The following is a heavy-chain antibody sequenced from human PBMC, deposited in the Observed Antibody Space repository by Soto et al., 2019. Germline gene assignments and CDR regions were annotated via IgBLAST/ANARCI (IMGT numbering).Heavy chain of an antibody. D-gene: IGHD3-9*01. CDR2: ISFDGNII. V-gene: IGHV3-30-3*01. CDR1: DFSFSSYA. CDR3: ARTFDTITYYFDY. Sequence: RLSCAASDFSFSSYAMHWIRQAPGKGLEWLAVISFDGNIIQYADSVKGRFIISRDNSKNTLYLQMNSLRGDDTAIYYCARTFDTITYYFDYWGQGTLVTVSS. J-gene: IGHJ4*02.